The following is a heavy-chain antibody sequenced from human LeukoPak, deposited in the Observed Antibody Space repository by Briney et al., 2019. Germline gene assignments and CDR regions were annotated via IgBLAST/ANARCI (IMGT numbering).Heavy chain of an antibody. D-gene: IGHD5-12*01. Sequence: ASVKVSCKASGYTFTGYYMHWVRQAPGQGLEWMGWINPNSGGTNYAQKFQGRVTMTRDTSISTAYMELSRLRSDDTAVYYCARGGYPRSLYYYYCMDVWGQGTTVTVSS. CDR1: GYTFTGYY. J-gene: IGHJ6*02. CDR3: ARGGYPRSLYYYYCMDV. V-gene: IGHV1-2*02. CDR2: INPNSGGT.